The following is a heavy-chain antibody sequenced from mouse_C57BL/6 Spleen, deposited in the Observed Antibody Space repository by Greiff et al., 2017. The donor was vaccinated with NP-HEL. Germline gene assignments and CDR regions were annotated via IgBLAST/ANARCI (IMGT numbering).Heavy chain of an antibody. Sequence: VQLQQSGAELARPGASVKMSCKASGYTFTSYTMHWVKQRPGQGLEWIGYINPSSGYTKYNQKFKDKATLTADKSSSTAYMQLSSLTSEDSAVYYCASMGPGGDFDVWGTGTTVTVSS. CDR2: INPSSGYT. CDR3: ASMGPGGDFDV. J-gene: IGHJ1*03. CDR1: GYTFTSYT. V-gene: IGHV1-4*01.